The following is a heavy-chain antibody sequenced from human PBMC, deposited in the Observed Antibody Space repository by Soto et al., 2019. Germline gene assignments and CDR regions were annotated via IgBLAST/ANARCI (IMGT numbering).Heavy chain of an antibody. CDR2: MSHSGGT. Sequence: QVQLQQWGAGLLKPSETLSLTCAVYGGSVNSGNYYWSWIRQPPGKGLEWIGEMSHSGGTHFTPALKGRVTISVDTSKNQSALTVCPVTAADMAPYEGTAVVRGTATAVVAALDIWCRGSLVTVSS. J-gene: IGHJ3*02. CDR3: TAVVRGTATAVVAALDI. CDR1: GGSVNSGNYY. D-gene: IGHD3-16*01. V-gene: IGHV4-34*03.